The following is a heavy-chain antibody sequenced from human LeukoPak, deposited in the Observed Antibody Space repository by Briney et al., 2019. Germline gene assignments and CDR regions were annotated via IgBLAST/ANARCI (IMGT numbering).Heavy chain of an antibody. CDR1: GGSISSYY. Sequence: PSETLSLTCTVSGGSISSYYWSWIRQPPGKGLEWIGYIYYSGSTNYNPSLKSRVTISVDTSKNQFSLKLSSVTAADTAVYYCARVFSGSYRGAFDYWGQGTLVTVSS. V-gene: IGHV4-59*01. CDR3: ARVFSGSYRGAFDY. J-gene: IGHJ4*02. D-gene: IGHD1-26*01. CDR2: IYYSGST.